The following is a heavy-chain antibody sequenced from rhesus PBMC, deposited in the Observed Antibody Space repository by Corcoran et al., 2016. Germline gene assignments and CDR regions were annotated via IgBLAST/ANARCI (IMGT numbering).Heavy chain of an antibody. CDR2: IGG. Sequence: QVQLKESGPGLVKPSETLSLTCTVSGYSIISGHAWRWMRQPPGKGLEWIGYIGGYFNPSLKSRVTISKDTSKNQFSLNLTSVTAADTAVYYCASGLNYGAPNFGLDSWGQGVVVTVSS. J-gene: IGHJ6*01. D-gene: IGHD1-26*01. CDR3: ASGLNYGAPNFGLDS. V-gene: IGHV4-127*01. CDR1: GYSIISGHA.